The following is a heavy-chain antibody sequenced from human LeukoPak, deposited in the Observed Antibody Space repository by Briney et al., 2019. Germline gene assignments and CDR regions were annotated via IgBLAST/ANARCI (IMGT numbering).Heavy chain of an antibody. J-gene: IGHJ4*02. Sequence: GGSLRLSCAASEFTFSRYWMSWVRQAPGKGLEWVANIKTDGSEKYYVDSLKGRFIISRDNAKNSLYLQMNSLRAEDTAVYYCARGLGEYGDYWGQGTLVTVSS. CDR1: EFTFSRYW. D-gene: IGHD3-16*01. V-gene: IGHV3-7*05. CDR2: IKTDGSEK. CDR3: ARGLGEYGDY.